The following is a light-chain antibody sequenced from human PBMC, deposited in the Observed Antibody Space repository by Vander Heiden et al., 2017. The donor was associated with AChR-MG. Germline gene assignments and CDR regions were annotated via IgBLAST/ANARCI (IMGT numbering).Light chain of an antibody. J-gene: IGLJ1*01. CDR3: AAWDDSLNGFV. Sequence: QSVLTQPPSASGTPGQRVTISCSGSSSNIGGNSVDWYQQLPGTAPKLLIHSNSQRPSGVPDRFSGSQSGTSASLAISGLQSEDEADYYCAAWDDSLNGFVFGTGTTVTVL. CDR2: SNS. CDR1: SSNIGGNS. V-gene: IGLV1-44*01.